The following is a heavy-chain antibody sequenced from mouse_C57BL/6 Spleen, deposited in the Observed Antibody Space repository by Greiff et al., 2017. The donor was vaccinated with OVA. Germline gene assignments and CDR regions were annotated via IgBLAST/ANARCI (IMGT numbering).Heavy chain of an antibody. CDR2: IHPNSGST. CDR3: ARGAITVVDYWYFDV. V-gene: IGHV1-64*01. J-gene: IGHJ1*03. CDR1: GYTFTSYW. Sequence: VQLQQPGAELVKPGASVKLSCKASGYTFTSYWMHWVKQRPGQGLEWIGMIHPNSGSTNYNEKFKSKATLTVDKSSSTAYMQLSSLTSEDSAVYYCARGAITVVDYWYFDVWGTGTTVTVSS. D-gene: IGHD1-1*01.